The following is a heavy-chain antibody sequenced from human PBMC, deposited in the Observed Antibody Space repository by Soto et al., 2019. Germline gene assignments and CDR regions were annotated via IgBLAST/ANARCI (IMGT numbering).Heavy chain of an antibody. V-gene: IGHV3-15*07. J-gene: IGHJ4*02. D-gene: IGHD3-10*01. CDR1: GFTFSNAW. CDR3: TTPLIWFGEYQDY. CDR2: IKSKTDGGTT. Sequence: GGSLRLSCAASGFTFSNAWMNWVRQAPGKGLEWVGRIKSKTDGGTTDYAAPVKGRFTISRDDSKNTLYLQMNSLKTEDTAVYYCTTPLIWFGEYQDYWGQGTLVTVSS.